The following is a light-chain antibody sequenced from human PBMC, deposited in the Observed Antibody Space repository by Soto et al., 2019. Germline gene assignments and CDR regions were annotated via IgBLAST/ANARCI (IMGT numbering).Light chain of an antibody. V-gene: IGLV1-51*02. J-gene: IGLJ1*01. Sequence: QSVLTQPPSVSAAPGQKVTISCSGSSSNIGNNYVSWYQQLPGTAPKLLIYENNKRPSGIPYRFSGSKSGTSATLGITGLQTGDEADYYCGTWDSSLSAVVFGTGTKVTVL. CDR2: ENN. CDR3: GTWDSSLSAVV. CDR1: SSNIGNNY.